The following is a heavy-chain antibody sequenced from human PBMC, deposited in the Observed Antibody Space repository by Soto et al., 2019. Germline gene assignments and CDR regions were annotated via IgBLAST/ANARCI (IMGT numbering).Heavy chain of an antibody. D-gene: IGHD2-2*01. V-gene: IGHV3-30-3*01. J-gene: IGHJ5*02. CDR3: ARGLAAMYNWFDP. CDR2: ISYDGSNK. CDR1: GFTFSSYA. Sequence: QVQLVESGGGVVQPGRSLRLSCAASGFTFSSYAMHWVRQAPGKGLEWVAVISYDGSNKYYADSVKGRFTISRDNSKNTLSLQMNSLRAEDTAVYYCARGLAAMYNWFDPWGPGTLVTGSS.